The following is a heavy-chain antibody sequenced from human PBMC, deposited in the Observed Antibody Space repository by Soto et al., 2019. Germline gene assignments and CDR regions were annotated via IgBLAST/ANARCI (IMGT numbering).Heavy chain of an antibody. Sequence: GGSLSLSYAASGFKFDNYAMHWVRQAPGKGLEWVSGISWNSNTIAYADSVKGRFTISRDNAKNSLYLQMNSLGAEDTAFYYCAKDTGPNWGQGTLVTVSS. V-gene: IGHV3-9*01. CDR3: AKDTGPN. J-gene: IGHJ4*02. CDR1: GFKFDNYA. CDR2: ISWNSNTI.